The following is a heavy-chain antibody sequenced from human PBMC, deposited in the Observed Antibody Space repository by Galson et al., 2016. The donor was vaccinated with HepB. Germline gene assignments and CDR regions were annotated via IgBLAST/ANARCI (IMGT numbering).Heavy chain of an antibody. V-gene: IGHV3-74*01. CDR2: INTDGTST. Sequence: SLRLSCAVSGFTIDRYWIHWVRQVPGKGLMWVSRINTDGTSTIYADSVEGRFTVSRDIAKNTVFLQMNSLGVEDTAVYFCARERAAATYYYYGMDVWGQGTTVTVSS. CDR3: ARERAAATYYYYGMDV. CDR1: GFTIDRYW. J-gene: IGHJ6*02. D-gene: IGHD3-16*01.